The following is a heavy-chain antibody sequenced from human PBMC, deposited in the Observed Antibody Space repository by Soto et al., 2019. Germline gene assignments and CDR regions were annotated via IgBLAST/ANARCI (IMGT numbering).Heavy chain of an antibody. CDR1: GGSISSGGYY. CDR2: IYYSGST. J-gene: IGHJ4*02. D-gene: IGHD3-10*01. Sequence: SETLSLNCTVSGGSISSGGYYWSWIRQHPGKGLEWIGYIYYSGSTYYNPSLKSRVTISIDTSKNQFSLKLSFVTAADTAVYYCASLPYGSGIHYFDYWGQGTLVTVS. V-gene: IGHV4-31*03. CDR3: ASLPYGSGIHYFDY.